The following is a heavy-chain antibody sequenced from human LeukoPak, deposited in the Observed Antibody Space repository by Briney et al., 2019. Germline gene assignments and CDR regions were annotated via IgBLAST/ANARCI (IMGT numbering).Heavy chain of an antibody. Sequence: PGGSLRLSCVASGFTFSNYWMYWVRHAPGKGLVWVSRINTDGSTTNYADSVKGRFTISRDNAKNTLYLQMNRLRAEDTAVYYCARDSGTYYYYYMDVWGKGTTVTVSS. J-gene: IGHJ6*03. CDR2: INTDGSTT. CDR3: ARDSGTYYYYYMDV. V-gene: IGHV3-74*01. D-gene: IGHD1-26*01. CDR1: GFTFSNYW.